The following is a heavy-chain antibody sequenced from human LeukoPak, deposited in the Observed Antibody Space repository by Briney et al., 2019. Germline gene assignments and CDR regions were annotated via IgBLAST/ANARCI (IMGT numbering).Heavy chain of an antibody. Sequence: PGGSLRLSCAASGFTLSHYYMSWVRQAPGKGLEWVSFISSDSTHTNYADSLKGRFTISRDNAKNSLYLQMNSLRAEDTAFYYCGRNPGTGTLDYWGQGTLVTVSS. CDR2: ISSDSTHT. V-gene: IGHV3-11*06. J-gene: IGHJ4*02. CDR3: GRNPGTGTLDY. D-gene: IGHD6-13*01. CDR1: GFTLSHYY.